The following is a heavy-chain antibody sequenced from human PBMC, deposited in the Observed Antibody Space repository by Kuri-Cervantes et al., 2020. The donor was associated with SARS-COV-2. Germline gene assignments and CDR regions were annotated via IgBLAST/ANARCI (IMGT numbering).Heavy chain of an antibody. Sequence: LSLTCVVSGLTFSDAWMSWVRQTPGKGLEWIGRFKSKTAGGTIVYAAPVQGRFTISRDDSRNTLYLQMNSLKTEDTAVYYCTTLIDYWGQGALVTVSS. CDR1: GLTFSDAW. J-gene: IGHJ4*02. CDR2: FKSKTAGGTI. V-gene: IGHV3-15*01. CDR3: TTLIDY.